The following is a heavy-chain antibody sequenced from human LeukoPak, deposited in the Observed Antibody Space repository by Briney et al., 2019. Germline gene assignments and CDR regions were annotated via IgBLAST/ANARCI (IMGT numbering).Heavy chain of an antibody. J-gene: IGHJ4*02. V-gene: IGHV4-59*01. Sequence: PSETLSLTCTVSGGSISSYHWSWIRQPPGRGLEWIGYIYYSGSTNYNPSLKSRVTISVGTSKNQFSLKLSSVTAADTAVYYCARDRRKLGLDYWGQGTLVTVSS. D-gene: IGHD1-26*01. CDR1: GGSISSYH. CDR3: ARDRRKLGLDY. CDR2: IYYSGST.